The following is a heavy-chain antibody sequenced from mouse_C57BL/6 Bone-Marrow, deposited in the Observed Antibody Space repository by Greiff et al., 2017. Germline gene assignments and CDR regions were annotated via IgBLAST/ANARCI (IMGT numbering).Heavy chain of an antibody. V-gene: IGHV7-1*01. D-gene: IGHD4-1*02. Sequence: EVMLVESGGGLVQSGRSLRLSCATSGFTFSDFYMEWVRQAPGKGLEWIAASRNKANDYTTEYSASVKGRFIVSRDTSQSILYLQMNALRAEDTAIYYCARDAPTGTGYWYFDVWGTGTTVTVSS. CDR1: GFTFSDFY. CDR3: ARDAPTGTGYWYFDV. J-gene: IGHJ1*03. CDR2: SRNKANDYTT.